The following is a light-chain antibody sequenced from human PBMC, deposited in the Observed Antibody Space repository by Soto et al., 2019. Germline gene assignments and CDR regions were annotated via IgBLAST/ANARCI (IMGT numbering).Light chain of an antibody. J-gene: IGLJ2*01. CDR1: SSDVGSYNY. CDR2: EVG. V-gene: IGLV2-14*01. Sequence: QSVLTQPASVSGSPGQSITISCTGTSSDVGSYNYVSWYQQHPGKAPKLMIYEVGNRPSGVSDRFSGSKSGKTASLTIFGLQAEDEADYYCSSYTTSTTQVFGGGTKVTV. CDR3: SSYTTSTTQV.